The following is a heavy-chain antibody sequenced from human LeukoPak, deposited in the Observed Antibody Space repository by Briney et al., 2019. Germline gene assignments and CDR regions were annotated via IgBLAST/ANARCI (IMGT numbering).Heavy chain of an antibody. CDR2: IYSGGST. CDR3: ARVKDSGPDDY. D-gene: IGHD3-10*01. V-gene: IGHV3-66*01. CDR1: GFTVSSNY. J-gene: IGHJ4*02. Sequence: GGSLRLSCAASGFTVSSNYMSWVRQAPGRGLEWGSVIYSGGSTYYADSVKGRFTISRDNSKNTLYLQMNSPSAEDTAVYYCARVKDSGPDDYWGQGTLVTVSS.